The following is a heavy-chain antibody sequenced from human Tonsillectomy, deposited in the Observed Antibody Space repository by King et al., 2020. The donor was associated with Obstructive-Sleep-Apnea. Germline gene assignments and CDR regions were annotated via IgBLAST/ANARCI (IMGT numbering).Heavy chain of an antibody. J-gene: IGHJ4*02. CDR1: GGSISSGDYY. CDR3: ARDPPDYGDYVGY. Sequence: QLQESGPGLVKPSQTLSLNCTVSGGSISSGDYYWSWSRQPTGKGLEWIGYIYYSGSTDYNPSLKSRFTISVDTTKTQFSMKLRSVTAADTAVYYCARDPPDYGDYVGYWGQRTLLTVSS. CDR2: IYYSGST. D-gene: IGHD4-17*01. V-gene: IGHV4-30-4*01.